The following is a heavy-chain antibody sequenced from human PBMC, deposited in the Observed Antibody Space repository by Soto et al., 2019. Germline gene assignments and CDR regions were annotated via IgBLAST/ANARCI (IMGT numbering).Heavy chain of an antibody. V-gene: IGHV1-24*01. D-gene: IGHD2-15*01. CDR2: FDPEDGET. Sequence: QVQLVQSGAEVKKPGASVKVSCKVSGYTLTELSMHWVRQAPGKGLEWMGGFDPEDGETIYAQKFQGRVTMTEDTSTDTAYMELSSLRSEDTAVYYCASRSLYCSGGSCYWCRWFDPWGQGTLVTVSS. J-gene: IGHJ5*02. CDR1: GYTLTELS. CDR3: ASRSLYCSGGSCYWCRWFDP.